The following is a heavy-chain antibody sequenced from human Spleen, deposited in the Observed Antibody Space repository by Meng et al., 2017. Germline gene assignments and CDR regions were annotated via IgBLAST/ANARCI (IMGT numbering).Heavy chain of an antibody. J-gene: IGHJ3*02. CDR3: ARRIVGADAFDI. D-gene: IGHD1-26*01. CDR2: IYYSGST. CDR1: GGSFSGYY. Sequence: SETLSLTCAVYGGSFSGYYWSWIRQPPGKGLEWIGYIYYSGSTNYNPSLKSRVIISVDTSKNQFSLKLSSVTAADTAVYYCARRIVGADAFDIWGQGTLVTVSS. V-gene: IGHV4-59*01.